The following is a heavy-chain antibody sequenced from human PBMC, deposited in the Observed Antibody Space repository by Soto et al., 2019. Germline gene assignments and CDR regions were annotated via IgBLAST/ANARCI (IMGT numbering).Heavy chain of an antibody. V-gene: IGHV2-5*02. Sequence: QITLNESGPTQVKPRQTLTLTCTFSGFSLTTSGVGVGWIRQSPGKAPEWPALIYWDDDKSYSPSPKSRLTVTKDTSKNQWVLTMADLDPADTATYYCAHRVLRTVFGLVTTTAIYFDFWGQGTPVAVSS. CDR1: GFSLTTSGVG. D-gene: IGHD3-3*01. J-gene: IGHJ4*02. CDR3: AHRVLRTVFGLVTTTAIYFDF. CDR2: IYWDDDK.